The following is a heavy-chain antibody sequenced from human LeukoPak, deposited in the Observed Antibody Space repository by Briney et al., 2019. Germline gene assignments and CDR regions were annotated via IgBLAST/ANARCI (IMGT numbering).Heavy chain of an antibody. CDR3: ARGRSSMVRGYYYYYMDV. V-gene: IGHV4-59*01. D-gene: IGHD3-10*01. CDR1: GGSISSYY. CDR2: IYYSGST. Sequence: SETLSLTCTVSGGSISSYYWSWIRQPPGKGLEWIGYIYYSGSTNHNPSLKSRVTISVDTSKNQFSLKLSSVTAADTAVYYCARGRSSMVRGYYYYYMDVWGKGTTVTISS. J-gene: IGHJ6*03.